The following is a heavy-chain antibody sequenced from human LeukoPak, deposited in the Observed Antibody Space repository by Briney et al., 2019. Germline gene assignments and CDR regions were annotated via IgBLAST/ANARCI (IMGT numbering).Heavy chain of an antibody. CDR2: IYYSGST. Sequence: SQTLSLTCTVSGGSISSGSYYWSWIRQPSGKGLEWIGYIYYSGSTYYNPSLKSRVTISVDTSKNQFSLKLGSVTAADTAVYYCARGVWGATNDYWGQGTLVTVSS. CDR1: GGSISSGSYY. V-gene: IGHV4-30-4*01. J-gene: IGHJ4*02. D-gene: IGHD1-26*01. CDR3: ARGVWGATNDY.